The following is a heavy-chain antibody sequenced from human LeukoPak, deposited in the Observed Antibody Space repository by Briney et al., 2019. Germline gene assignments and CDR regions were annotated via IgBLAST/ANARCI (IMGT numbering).Heavy chain of an antibody. V-gene: IGHV3-7*01. CDR1: GFTFSSYW. Sequence: GGSLRLSCAASGFTFSSYWMGWVRQAPGKGLEWVADIREDGSDIYSVDSVKGRFTISRDNAKNSLYLQMNSLRAEDTAVYYCARDTYRFFDLWGRGTLVTVSS. CDR2: IREDGSDI. CDR3: ARDTYRFFDL. J-gene: IGHJ2*01.